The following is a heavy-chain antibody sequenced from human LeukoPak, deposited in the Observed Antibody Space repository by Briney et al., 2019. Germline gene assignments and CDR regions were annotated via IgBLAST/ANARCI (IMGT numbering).Heavy chain of an antibody. CDR3: ASNPPKTGDFNY. CDR2: MSPNSGNT. D-gene: IGHD7-27*01. Sequence: ASVKVSCKTSGYTFTNYDINWVRQATGQGLEWMGWMSPNSGNTGYAQKLQGRVTMTRDTSISTAYMELSSLRSEDTAVYYCASNPPKTGDFNYWGQGTLVTVSS. V-gene: IGHV1-8*01. CDR1: GYTFTNYD. J-gene: IGHJ4*02.